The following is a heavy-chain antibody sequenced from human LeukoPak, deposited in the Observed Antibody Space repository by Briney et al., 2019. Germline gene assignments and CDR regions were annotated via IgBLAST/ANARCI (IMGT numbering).Heavy chain of an antibody. J-gene: IGHJ4*02. D-gene: IGHD6-13*01. CDR2: ISSSSSYI. Sequence: GGSLRLSCAASGFTFSSYSMNWVRQAPGKGLEWVSSISSSSSYIYHADSVKGRFTISRDNAKNSLYLQMNSLRAEDTAVYYCARSRIAAAGTPGYWGQGTLVTVSS. CDR1: GFTFSSYS. CDR3: ARSRIAAAGTPGY. V-gene: IGHV3-21*01.